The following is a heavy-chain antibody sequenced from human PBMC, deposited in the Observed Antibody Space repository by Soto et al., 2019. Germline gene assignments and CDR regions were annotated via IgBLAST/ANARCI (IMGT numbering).Heavy chain of an antibody. CDR1: GYTLNELC. V-gene: IGHV1-24*01. J-gene: IGHJ1*01. D-gene: IGHD3-10*01. Sequence: QVQVVQSGTEVKKPGASVKVSCKVSGYTLNELCIHWVRQPPGKGLEWIGGFDPEEGKMIYAQNFQGRVTMTEDTSTDPAYLELYSLTSEDTAIYSCALSLGAALAPMSMLYVQVWGQSTVVTASS. CDR2: FDPEEGKM. CDR3: ALSLGAALAPMSMLYVQV.